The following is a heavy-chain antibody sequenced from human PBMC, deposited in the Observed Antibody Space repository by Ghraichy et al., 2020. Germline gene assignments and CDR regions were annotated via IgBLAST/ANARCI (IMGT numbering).Heavy chain of an antibody. J-gene: IGHJ3*02. D-gene: IGHD3-22*01. CDR3: AKIMIVVVITRGAFDT. CDR1: GFTFSSYA. Sequence: GGSLRLSCAASGFTFSSYAMSWVRQAPGKGLEWVSAISASGESTFYADSVKGRFTISRDNSKNTLYLQMNSLRAEDTAVYYCAKIMIVVVITRGAFDTWGHGTMVTFS. CDR2: ISASGEST. V-gene: IGHV3-23*01.